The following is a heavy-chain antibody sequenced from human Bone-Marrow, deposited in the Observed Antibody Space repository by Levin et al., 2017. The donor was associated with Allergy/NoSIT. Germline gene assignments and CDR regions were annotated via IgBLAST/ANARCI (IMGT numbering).Heavy chain of an antibody. CDR3: ARIYDSTGYYSGVGAFDI. J-gene: IGHJ3*02. CDR2: IKHDGSEK. Sequence: PGGSLRLSCAASVFTFDAYWMTWVRQAPGKGLEWVAKIKHDGSEKKYVESVKGRFTIARDNAKNLLFLQMNSLRAEDTAVYYCARIYDSTGYYSGVGAFDIWGQGTMVTVSS. V-gene: IGHV3-7*01. CDR1: VFTFDAYW. D-gene: IGHD3-22*01.